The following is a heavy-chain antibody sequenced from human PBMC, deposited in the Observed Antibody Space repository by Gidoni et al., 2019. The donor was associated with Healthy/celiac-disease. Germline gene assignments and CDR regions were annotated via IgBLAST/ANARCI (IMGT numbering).Heavy chain of an antibody. D-gene: IGHD5-12*01. CDR3: ARDGGDGYRVHFDY. CDR2: KSYDGSNK. J-gene: IGHJ4*02. CDR1: GLTFSSCA. Sequence: QVQLVEYGGGVFQPGRSLRLSCAASGLTFSSCAMHWVRQAPGKGLGWWAVKSYDGSNKYYEDSVKGRFTISRDNSKNTLYLQMNSLRAEDTAVYYCARDGGDGYRVHFDYWGQGTLVTVSS. V-gene: IGHV3-30-3*01.